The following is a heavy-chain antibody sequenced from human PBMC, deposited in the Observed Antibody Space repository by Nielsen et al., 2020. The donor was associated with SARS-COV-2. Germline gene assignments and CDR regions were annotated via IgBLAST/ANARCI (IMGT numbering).Heavy chain of an antibody. J-gene: IGHJ4*02. CDR3: AKDLSAVAGPLDY. Sequence: GESLKISCAASGFTFSSYAFYWVRQAPGKGLEWVAVISYDASNKYYADSVKGRFTISRDNSKNTLYLQMNSLRAEDTAVYYCAKDLSAVAGPLDYWGQGTLVTVSS. V-gene: IGHV3-30*04. D-gene: IGHD6-19*01. CDR1: GFTFSSYA. CDR2: ISYDASNK.